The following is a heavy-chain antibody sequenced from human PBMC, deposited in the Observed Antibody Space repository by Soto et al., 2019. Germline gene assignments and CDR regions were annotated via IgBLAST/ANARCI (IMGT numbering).Heavy chain of an antibody. CDR3: ARADYYGSGSYAYFDY. Sequence: GGSLRLSCAASGFTVSSNYMSWVRQAPGKGLEWVSVIYSGGSTYYADSVKGRFTISRDNSKNTLYLQMNSLRAEDTAVYYCARADYYGSGSYAYFDYWGQGTLVTVPS. V-gene: IGHV3-53*01. D-gene: IGHD3-10*01. CDR2: IYSGGST. CDR1: GFTVSSNY. J-gene: IGHJ4*02.